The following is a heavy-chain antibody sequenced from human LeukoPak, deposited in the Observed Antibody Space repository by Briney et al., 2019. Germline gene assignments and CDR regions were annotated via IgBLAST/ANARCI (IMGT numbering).Heavy chain of an antibody. D-gene: IGHD6-19*01. CDR1: GFTFSSYA. Sequence: GGSLRLSCAASGFTFSSYAMSWVRQAPGKGLEWVSAISGSGGSTYYADSVKGRFTISRDNSKNTLYLQMNSLRAEDTAVYYCATMRGSGWGMDVWGQGTTVTVSS. V-gene: IGHV3-23*01. J-gene: IGHJ6*02. CDR2: ISGSGGST. CDR3: ATMRGSGWGMDV.